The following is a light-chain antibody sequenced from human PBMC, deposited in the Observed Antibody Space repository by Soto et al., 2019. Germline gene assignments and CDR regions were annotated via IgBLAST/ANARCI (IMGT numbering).Light chain of an antibody. CDR1: QSINSW. CDR2: KAS. CDR3: QQYSNSSGT. J-gene: IGKJ1*01. V-gene: IGKV1-5*03. Sequence: DIQMTQSPSTLSASVGDRVTITCRASQSINSWLAWYQQKPGKAPKLLIYKASTLESGVPSRFSGSGSGTEFTLTISSLQPDDFAPYYCQQYSNSSGTFGPGTKVEIK.